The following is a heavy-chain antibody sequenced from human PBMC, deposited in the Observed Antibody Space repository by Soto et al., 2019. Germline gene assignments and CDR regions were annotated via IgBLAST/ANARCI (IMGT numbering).Heavy chain of an antibody. J-gene: IGHJ4*02. Sequence: EVQLVESGGGLVKPGGSLRLSCVASGFTFSYAWMAWVRQAPGRGLEWVGRIKSKKDGETTDYAAPVKGRLTISRDDSKNTLYLQINSLKIEDSAVYYCATGAPVSVGVFDHWGQGTLVIVSS. CDR1: GFTFSYAW. D-gene: IGHD6-19*01. V-gene: IGHV3-15*01. CDR2: IKSKKDGETT. CDR3: ATGAPVSVGVFDH.